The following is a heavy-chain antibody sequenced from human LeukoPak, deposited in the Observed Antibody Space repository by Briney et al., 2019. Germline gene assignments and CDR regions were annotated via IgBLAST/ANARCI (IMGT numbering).Heavy chain of an antibody. V-gene: IGHV1-18*01. CDR2: ISAYNGNT. D-gene: IGHD3-22*01. J-gene: IGHJ3*02. CDR3: ARFWIYYDSSGYYYRTDAFDI. CDR1: GYTFTSYG. Sequence: ASVKVSCKASGYTFTSYGISWVRQAPGQGLEWMGWISAYNGNTNYAQQLQGRVTMTTDTSTSTAYMELRSLRSDDTAVYYCARFWIYYDSSGYYYRTDAFDIWGQGTMVTVSS.